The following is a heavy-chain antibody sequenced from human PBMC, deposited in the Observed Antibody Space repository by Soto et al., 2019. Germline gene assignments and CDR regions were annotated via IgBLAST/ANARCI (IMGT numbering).Heavy chain of an antibody. J-gene: IGHJ2*01. CDR1: GFSLSTSGVG. CDR2: IYWDDDK. V-gene: IGHV2-5*02. Sequence: QITLKESGPTLVKPTQTLTLTCTFSGFSLSTSGVGVGWIRQPPGKALEWLALIYWDDDKRYSPSLKSRLTITKDTSKNQVVLTMTNMDPVDTATYYCPHRGVAYPHSGYDAHDPYWYFDLWGPGNLVTASS. D-gene: IGHD5-12*01. CDR3: PHRGVAYPHSGYDAHDPYWYFDL.